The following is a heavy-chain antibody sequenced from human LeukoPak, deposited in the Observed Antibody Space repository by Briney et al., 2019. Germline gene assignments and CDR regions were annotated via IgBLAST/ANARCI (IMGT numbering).Heavy chain of an antibody. CDR2: IYSGGGT. D-gene: IGHD3-16*02. CDR3: ARGLTYDYVWGSYRYSDY. CDR1: GFTFSSNY. J-gene: IGHJ4*02. Sequence: GGSLRLSCAASGFTFSSNYMSWVRQAPGKGLEWVSVIYSGGGTYYSDSVKGRLTIFRDNSKNTLCLQMNSLRAEDTAVYYRARGLTYDYVWGSYRYSDYWGQGTLVTVSS. V-gene: IGHV3-53*01.